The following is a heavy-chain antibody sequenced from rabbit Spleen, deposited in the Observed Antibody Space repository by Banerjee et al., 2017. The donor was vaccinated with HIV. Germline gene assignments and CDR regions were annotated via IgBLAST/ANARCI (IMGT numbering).Heavy chain of an antibody. V-gene: IGHV1S40*01. CDR2: IAGSSSGFT. CDR1: GFSFSSSDY. CDR3: ARSGAGSGTAQDL. D-gene: IGHD4-2*01. Sequence: QSLEESGGGLVQPEGSLALTCKASGFSFSSSDYICWVRQAPGKGLEWISCIAGSSSGFTYSATWAKGRFTISKTSSTTVTLQVTSLTAADTATYFCARSGAGSGTAQDLWGPGTLVTVS. J-gene: IGHJ6*01.